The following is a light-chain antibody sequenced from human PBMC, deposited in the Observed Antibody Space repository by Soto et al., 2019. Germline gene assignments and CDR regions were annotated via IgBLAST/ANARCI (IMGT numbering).Light chain of an antibody. CDR2: GTS. Sequence: ETVLTQSPGTLSLSPGERATLSCRASQSVADSYLAWYQQKLGQAPRLLIYGTSSRATGIPDRFGGSGSGTDFTLTISGLEPEDFAVYYCQQYGSSAGLTFGGGTKVEIK. J-gene: IGKJ4*01. CDR3: QQYGSSAGLT. CDR1: QSVADSY. V-gene: IGKV3-20*01.